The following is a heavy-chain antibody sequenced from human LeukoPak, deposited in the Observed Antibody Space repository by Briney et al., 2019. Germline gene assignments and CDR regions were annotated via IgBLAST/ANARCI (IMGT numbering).Heavy chain of an antibody. CDR1: GGSVSSGSYY. J-gene: IGHJ4*02. CDR3: ARFTYYYDSGD. CDR2: IYYSGST. D-gene: IGHD3-10*01. Sequence: SETLSLTCTVSGGSVSSGSYYWSWIRQPPGKGLEWIGYIYYSGSTNYNPSLKSRVTISVDTSKNQFSLKLSSVTAADTAVYYCARFTYYYDSGDWGQGTLVTVSS. V-gene: IGHV4-61*01.